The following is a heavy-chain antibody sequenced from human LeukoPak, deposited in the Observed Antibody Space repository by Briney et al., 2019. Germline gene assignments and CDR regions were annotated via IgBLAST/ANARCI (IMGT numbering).Heavy chain of an antibody. Sequence: GGSLRLSCAASGFTFSSYSINWVRQAPGKGLEWVSYISSSSRTIWYADSVEGRFTISRDNAKKSLYLQMNSLRAEDTAVYYCARDQRDYYYYYMDVWGKGTTVTVSS. CDR3: ARDQRDYYYYYMDV. CDR2: ISSSSRTI. CDR1: GFTFSSYS. J-gene: IGHJ6*03. V-gene: IGHV3-48*04.